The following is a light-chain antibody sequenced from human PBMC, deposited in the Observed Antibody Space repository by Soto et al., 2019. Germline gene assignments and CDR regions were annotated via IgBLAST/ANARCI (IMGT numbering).Light chain of an antibody. CDR2: GAS. CDR1: QAIRSD. V-gene: IGKV1-6*01. J-gene: IGKJ1*01. Sequence: IQMTQSPSSLSASVGDRVTIICRASQAIRSDLGWYQQKPGKAPKILIYGASNLEGGVPSRFSGGGSGTDFTLTISSLQPEDFATYYCQQSYSTPTWTFGQGTKVEIK. CDR3: QQSYSTPTWT.